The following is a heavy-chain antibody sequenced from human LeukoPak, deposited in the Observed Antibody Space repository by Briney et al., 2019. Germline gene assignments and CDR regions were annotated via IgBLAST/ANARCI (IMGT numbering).Heavy chain of an antibody. CDR2: TSSDGSRY. CDR1: GFPFSSYG. CDR3: AKKLSGSYEEGMQQ. Sequence: GGSLRLSCAASGFPFSSYGMHWVRQAPGKGLEWVAVTSSDGSRYHYADSVKGRFTISRDNSKNTLYLQMSSLRAEDTAVYYCAKKLSGSYEEGMQQWGQGTLVTVSS. J-gene: IGHJ1*01. D-gene: IGHD1-26*01. V-gene: IGHV3-30*18.